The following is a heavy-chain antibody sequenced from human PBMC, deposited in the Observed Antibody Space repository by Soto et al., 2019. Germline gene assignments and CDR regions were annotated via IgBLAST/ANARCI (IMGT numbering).Heavy chain of an antibody. CDR2: IKQDGSEK. CDR1: GFTFSSYW. CDR3: ARVRGHDFWSGYYMYYYYYYMDV. D-gene: IGHD3-3*01. Sequence: GGSLRLSCAASGFTFSSYWMSWVRQAPGKGLEWVANIKQDGSEKYYVDSVKGRFTISRDNAKNSLYLQMNSLRAGDTAVYYCARVRGHDFWSGYYMYYYYYYMDVWGKGTTVTVSS. V-gene: IGHV3-7*01. J-gene: IGHJ6*03.